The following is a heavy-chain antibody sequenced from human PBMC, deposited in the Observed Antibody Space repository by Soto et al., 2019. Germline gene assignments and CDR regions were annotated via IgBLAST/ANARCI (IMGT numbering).Heavy chain of an antibody. CDR3: AKDYSLVSTYYYYGMDV. CDR1: GFTFSSYA. CDR2: ISGSGGST. D-gene: IGHD2-8*01. Sequence: PGGSLRLSCAASGFTFSSYAMSWVRQAPGKGLEWVSAISGSGGSTYYADSVKGRFTISRDNSKNTLYLQMNSLRAEDTAVYYCAKDYSLVSTYYYYGMDVWGQGTTVTVSS. J-gene: IGHJ6*02. V-gene: IGHV3-23*01.